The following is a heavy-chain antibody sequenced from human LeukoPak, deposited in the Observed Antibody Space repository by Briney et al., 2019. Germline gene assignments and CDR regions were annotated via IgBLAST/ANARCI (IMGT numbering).Heavy chain of an antibody. V-gene: IGHV4-59*12. J-gene: IGHJ4*02. D-gene: IGHD3-9*01. CDR2: IYYSGST. Sequence: SETLSLTCTVSGGSISSYYWSWIRQPPGKGLEWIGYIYYSGSTNYNPSLKSRVTISVDTSKNQFSLKPSSVTAADTAVYYCARTRLLVTPYYFDYWGQGTLVTVSS. CDR1: GGSISSYY. CDR3: ARTRLLVTPYYFDY.